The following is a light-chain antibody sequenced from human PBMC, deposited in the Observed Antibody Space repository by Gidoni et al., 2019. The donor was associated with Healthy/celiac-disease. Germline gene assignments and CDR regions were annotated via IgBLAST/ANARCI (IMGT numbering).Light chain of an antibody. CDR1: SSDVGGYNY. J-gene: IGLJ1*01. CDR2: DVS. V-gene: IGLV2-11*01. CDR3: CSYAGSYSYV. Sequence: QSALTQPRSVSGPPGQSFTISCTGTSSDVGGYNYVSWYQQHPGKAPKLMIYDVSKRPSGVPDRFSGSKSGNTASLTISGLQAEDEADYYCCSYAGSYSYVFGTGTKVTVL.